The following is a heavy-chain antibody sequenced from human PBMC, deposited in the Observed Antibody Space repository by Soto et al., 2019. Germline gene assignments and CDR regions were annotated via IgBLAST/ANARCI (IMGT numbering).Heavy chain of an antibody. CDR3: ARDMSGSLDY. CDR1: GFTFSTYW. Sequence: GGSLRLSCAASGFTFSTYWMIWARQAPGKGLEWVAHINQDGSTNYHVDSVKGRFTISRDNARNSLYLQMNSLRAEDTAVYYCARDMSGSLDYWAPGTLVTVSS. D-gene: IGHD3-10*01. J-gene: IGHJ4*02. CDR2: INQDGSTN. V-gene: IGHV3-7*01.